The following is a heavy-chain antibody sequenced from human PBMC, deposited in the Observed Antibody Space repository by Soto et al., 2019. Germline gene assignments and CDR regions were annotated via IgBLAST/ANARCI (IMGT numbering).Heavy chain of an antibody. CDR1: GFTFSSYS. J-gene: IGHJ6*02. CDR2: ISSSSSYI. D-gene: IGHD1-7*01. V-gene: IGHV3-21*01. Sequence: PGGSLRLSCAASGFTFSSYSMNWVRQAPGKGLEWVSSISSSSSYIYYADSVKGRFTISRDNAKNSLYLQMNSLRAEDTAVYYYARDGRDELELPWKTFYYYYYGMDVWGQGTAVTVSS. CDR3: ARDGRDELELPWKTFYYYYYGMDV.